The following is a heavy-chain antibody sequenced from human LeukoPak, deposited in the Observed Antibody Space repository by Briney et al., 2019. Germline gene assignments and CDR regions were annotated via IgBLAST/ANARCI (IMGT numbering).Heavy chain of an antibody. Sequence: GASVKVSCKASGYTFSNYAMNWVRQAPGQGLEWMGWINTKTGNPTYAPGFTGRFVFSLDTSVSTAYLQINDLKTEDTAVYYCAREGLRYPGYSYGMDVWGQGTTVTVSS. CDR2: INTKTGNP. CDR1: GYTFSNYA. J-gene: IGHJ6*02. CDR3: AREGLRYPGYSYGMDV. D-gene: IGHD1-14*01. V-gene: IGHV7-4-1*02.